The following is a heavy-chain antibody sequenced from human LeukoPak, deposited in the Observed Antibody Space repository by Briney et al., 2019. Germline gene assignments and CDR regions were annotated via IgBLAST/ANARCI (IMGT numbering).Heavy chain of an antibody. Sequence: GGSLRLSCAASGFIFSSYSMSWVRQAPGKGLEWVSSISSSSSYIYYADSVKGRFTISRDNAKNSLYLQMNSLRAEDTAVYYCAKEEDIVVVPAALDYWGQGTLVTVSS. CDR3: AKEEDIVVVPAALDY. V-gene: IGHV3-21*01. D-gene: IGHD2-2*01. CDR2: ISSSSSYI. J-gene: IGHJ4*02. CDR1: GFIFSSYS.